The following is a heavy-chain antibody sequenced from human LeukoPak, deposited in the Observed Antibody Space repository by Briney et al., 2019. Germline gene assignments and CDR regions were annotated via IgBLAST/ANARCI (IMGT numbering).Heavy chain of an antibody. CDR2: IYYSGST. Sequence: SETLSLTCTVSGGSISSYYWSWIRQPPGKGLEWIGYIYYSGSTNYNPSLKSRVTISVDTSKNQFSLKLSSVTAADTAVYYCAISSVLGVVHFDYWGQGTLVTVSS. V-gene: IGHV4-59*01. CDR1: GGSISSYY. J-gene: IGHJ4*02. CDR3: AISSVLGVVHFDY. D-gene: IGHD2-2*01.